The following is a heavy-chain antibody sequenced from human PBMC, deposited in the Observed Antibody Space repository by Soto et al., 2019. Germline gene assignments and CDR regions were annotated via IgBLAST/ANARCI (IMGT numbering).Heavy chain of an antibody. J-gene: IGHJ6*02. CDR1: GGSLSSGPYS. D-gene: IGHD2-2*01. CDR3: ARLGGYCSTTTCYGYYAMDV. CDR2: FSYSGST. V-gene: IGHV4-39*01. Sequence: SLTCTVSGGSLSSGPYSWGWIRQPPEKGLEWIGTFSYSGSTYYNPSLESRVTISVDTSKNQFSLKVSSVTAADTAMYYCARLGGYCSTTTCYGYYAMDVWGQGTTVTVSS.